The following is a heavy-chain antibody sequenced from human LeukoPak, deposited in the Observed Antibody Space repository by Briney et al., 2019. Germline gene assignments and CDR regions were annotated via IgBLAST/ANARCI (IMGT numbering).Heavy chain of an antibody. J-gene: IGHJ6*02. D-gene: IGHD3-3*01. CDR1: GGSISSYY. CDR2: IYYSGST. Sequence: PSETLSLTCTVSGGSISSYYWSWIRQPPGKGLEWIGYIYYSGSTNYNPSLKSRVTISVDTSKNQFSLKLSSVTAADTAVYYCARDRPTYYDFWSGLYGMDVWGQGTTVTVSS. CDR3: ARDRPTYYDFWSGLYGMDV. V-gene: IGHV4-59*01.